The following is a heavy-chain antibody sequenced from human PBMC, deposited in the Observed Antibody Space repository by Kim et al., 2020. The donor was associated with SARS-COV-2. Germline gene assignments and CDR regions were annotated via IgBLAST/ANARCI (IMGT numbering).Heavy chain of an antibody. V-gene: IGHV4-31*02. D-gene: IGHD1-26*01. CDR3: ARDLATGFYGMDV. J-gene: IGHJ6*02. Sequence: YNPSLKSRVTISVETSKNQFSLKLSSVTAADTAVYYCARDLATGFYGMDVWGQGTTVTVSS.